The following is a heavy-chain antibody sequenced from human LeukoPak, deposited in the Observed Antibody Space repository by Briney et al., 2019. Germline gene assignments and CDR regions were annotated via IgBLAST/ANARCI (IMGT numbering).Heavy chain of an antibody. CDR3: ARAHGSGSYYAGDAFDI. D-gene: IGHD3-10*01. CDR2: ISSSSSYI. V-gene: IGHV3-21*01. J-gene: IGHJ3*02. Sequence: PGRSLRLSCAASGFTFSSYSMNWVRQAPGKGLEWVSSISSSSSYIYYADSVKGRFTISRDNAKNSLYLQMNSLRAEDTAVYYCARAHGSGSYYAGDAFDIRGQGTMVTVSS. CDR1: GFTFSSYS.